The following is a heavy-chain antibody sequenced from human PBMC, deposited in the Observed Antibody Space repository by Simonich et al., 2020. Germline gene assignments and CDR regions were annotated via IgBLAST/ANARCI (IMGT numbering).Heavy chain of an antibody. CDR3: ARSHIAAAGTGYFQH. Sequence: QVQLVQSGAEVKKPGASVKVSCKASGYTFTGYYMHWVRQAPGQGLEWWGWINPNSVGTNYAQKFQGRVTMTRDTSISTAYMELSRLRSDDTAVYYCARSHIAAAGTGYFQHWGQGTLVTVSS. D-gene: IGHD6-13*01. V-gene: IGHV1-2*02. CDR1: GYTFTGYY. CDR2: INPNSVGT. J-gene: IGHJ1*01.